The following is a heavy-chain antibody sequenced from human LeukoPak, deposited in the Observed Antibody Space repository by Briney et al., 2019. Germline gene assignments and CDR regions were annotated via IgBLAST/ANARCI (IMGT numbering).Heavy chain of an antibody. CDR3: ARGIVGPTTIDY. CDR1: GYTFTGDY. J-gene: IGHJ4*02. CDR2: INPNSGAT. D-gene: IGHD1-26*01. Sequence: ASVKVPCKASGYTFTGDYMHWVRQAPGQGLEWMGWINPNSGATSFAQKFQGRVTLTRDTSSSTAHMELSRPRSDDTAVYYCARGIVGPTTIDYWGQGTLVTVSS. V-gene: IGHV1-2*02.